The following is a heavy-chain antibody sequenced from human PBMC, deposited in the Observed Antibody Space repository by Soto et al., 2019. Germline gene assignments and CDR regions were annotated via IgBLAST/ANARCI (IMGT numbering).Heavy chain of an antibody. Sequence: QVQLVQSGAEVKKPGASVKVSCKTSGYIFTAYYMHWVRQAPGQGLEWMGWINPNSGGTYYTQKFQGRVTITADESTSTAYMELSSLRSEDTAVYYCARGREYSSSGDDYWGQGTLVTVSS. J-gene: IGHJ4*02. CDR3: ARGREYSSSGDDY. D-gene: IGHD6-6*01. CDR1: GYIFTAYY. CDR2: INPNSGGT. V-gene: IGHV1-2*02.